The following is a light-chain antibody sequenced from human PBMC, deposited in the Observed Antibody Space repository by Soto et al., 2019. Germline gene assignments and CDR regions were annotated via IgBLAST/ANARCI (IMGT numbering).Light chain of an antibody. CDR3: CSYAGSSTFGSWV. V-gene: IGLV2-23*03. Sequence: QSVLTQPASVSGSPGQSITISCTGTSSDVGSYNLVSWYQQHPGKAPKLMIYEGSKRPSGVSNRFSGSKSGNTASLTISGLQAEDEADYYCCSYAGSSTFGSWVFGGGTKVPS. CDR2: EGS. CDR1: SSDVGSYNL. J-gene: IGLJ3*02.